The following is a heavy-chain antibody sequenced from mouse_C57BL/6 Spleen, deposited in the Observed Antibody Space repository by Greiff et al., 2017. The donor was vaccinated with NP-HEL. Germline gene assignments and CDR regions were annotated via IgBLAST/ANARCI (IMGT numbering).Heavy chain of an antibody. Sequence: EVQRVESGGGLVKPGGSLKLSCAASGFTFSSYAMSWVRQTPEKRLEWVATISDGGSYTYYPDNVKGRFTISRDNAKNNLYLQMSHLKSEDTAMYYCARDRYYGSSYDAMDYWGQGTSVTVSS. D-gene: IGHD1-1*01. J-gene: IGHJ4*01. CDR1: GFTFSSYA. CDR3: ARDRYYGSSYDAMDY. CDR2: ISDGGSYT. V-gene: IGHV5-4*01.